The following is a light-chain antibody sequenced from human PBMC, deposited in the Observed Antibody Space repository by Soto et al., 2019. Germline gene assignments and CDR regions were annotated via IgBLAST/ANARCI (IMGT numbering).Light chain of an antibody. CDR3: QQYNSYSRT. CDR2: KAS. Sequence: DIQMTQAPSTLSASVLYRVTITFLASQSISTWLALYHQKPGKAPKLLIYKASSLESGVPSRFSGSGSGTEFTLTISSLQPDDFATYYCQQYNSYSRTFGQGTKVDI. V-gene: IGKV1-5*03. J-gene: IGKJ1*01. CDR1: QSISTW.